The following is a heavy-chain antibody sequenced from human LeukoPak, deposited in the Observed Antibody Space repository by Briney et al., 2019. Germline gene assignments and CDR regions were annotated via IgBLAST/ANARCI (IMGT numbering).Heavy chain of an antibody. V-gene: IGHV1-18*01. D-gene: IGHD3-10*01. CDR2: ISAYKGNT. Sequence: ASVKVSCKASGYTFTSYGISWVRQAPGQGLEWIGWISAYKGNTNYAQKLQGRVTMTTDTSTSTASMELRSMRSDDTAVYYCARDHYYGSGSPTTFDYWGQGTLVTVSS. CDR3: ARDHYYGSGSPTTFDY. J-gene: IGHJ4*02. CDR1: GYTFTSYG.